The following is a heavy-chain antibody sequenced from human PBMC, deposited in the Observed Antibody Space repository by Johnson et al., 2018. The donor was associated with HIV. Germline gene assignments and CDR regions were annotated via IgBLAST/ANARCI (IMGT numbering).Heavy chain of an antibody. Sequence: QVQLVESGGGVVQPGRSLRLSCAASKFTFSSNALHWVRQAPGKGLDWVTLISYDGGNKYYADSVKGRFTISRDNSKNTLYLQMNSLRAEDTAVYYCTSGKSWLAVDAFDIWGQGTMVTVSS. CDR2: ISYDGGNK. D-gene: IGHD6-19*01. V-gene: IGHV3-30-3*01. CDR3: TSGKSWLAVDAFDI. CDR1: KFTFSSNA. J-gene: IGHJ3*02.